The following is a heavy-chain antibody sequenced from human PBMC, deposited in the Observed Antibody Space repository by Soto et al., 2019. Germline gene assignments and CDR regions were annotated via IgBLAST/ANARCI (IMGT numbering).Heavy chain of an antibody. CDR2: MAPSGSS. CDR1: NASISSYY. D-gene: IGHD4-17*01. CDR3: ERDGNFGDDIHDYYGMDV. V-gene: IGHV4-59*01. J-gene: IGHJ6*02. Sequence: QVRLQESGPGLVKPSETLSLTCTVSNASISSYYWSWIRQPPGKRLEWIGYMAPSGSSKYNPSLAGRVTISVDTSNNQFSLKLTSVTAADTAVYYCERDGNFGDDIHDYYGMDVWGRGTTVTVSS.